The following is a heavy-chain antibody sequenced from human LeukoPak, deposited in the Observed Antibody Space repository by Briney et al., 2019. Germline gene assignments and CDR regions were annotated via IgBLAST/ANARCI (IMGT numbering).Heavy chain of an antibody. CDR3: ARSGDYYYDSSGYFPFDY. J-gene: IGHJ4*02. CDR2: IIPIFGTA. Sequence: GSSVKVSCKASGGTFSSYAISWVRQAPGQGLEWMGGIIPIFGTANYAQKFQGRVTITADESTSTAYMELSSLRSEDTAVYYCARSGDYYYDSSGYFPFDYWGQGTLVTVSS. D-gene: IGHD3-22*01. V-gene: IGHV1-69*01. CDR1: GGTFSSYA.